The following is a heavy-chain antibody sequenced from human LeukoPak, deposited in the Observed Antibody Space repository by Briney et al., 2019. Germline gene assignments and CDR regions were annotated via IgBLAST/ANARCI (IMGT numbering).Heavy chain of an antibody. Sequence: ASVKVSCKASGYTFTRYYMHCVRQAPGQGLEGMGVINPSGGSTSYAQKFQGRVTMTRDTSTSTVYMEPSSLSYEDTAVYYCASATTTDYYFHYWGQGTLVTVPS. J-gene: IGHJ4*02. CDR2: INPSGGST. D-gene: IGHD1-26*01. CDR3: ASATTTDYYFHY. V-gene: IGHV1-46*03. CDR1: GYTFTRYY.